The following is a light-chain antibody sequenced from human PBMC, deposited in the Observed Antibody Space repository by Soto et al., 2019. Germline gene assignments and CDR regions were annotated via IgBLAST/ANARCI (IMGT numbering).Light chain of an antibody. J-gene: IGKJ5*01. Sequence: EIVLTQSPGALSLSPGERATLSCRASQSVSSGYLAWYQQKPRQAPRLLFYGASSRSTGTPDRFSGSGSGTDFTLTISRLEPEDFGVYYCQQYGGSPITFGLGTRLEIK. CDR2: GAS. CDR3: QQYGGSPIT. V-gene: IGKV3-20*01. CDR1: QSVSSGY.